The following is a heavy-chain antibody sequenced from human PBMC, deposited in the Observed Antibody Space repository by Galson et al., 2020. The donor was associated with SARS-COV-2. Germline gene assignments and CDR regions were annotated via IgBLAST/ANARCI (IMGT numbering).Heavy chain of an antibody. CDR2: IWYDGSNK. V-gene: IGHV3-33*01. J-gene: IGHJ3*02. Sequence: SLKISCAASGFTFSSYGMHWVRQAPGKGLEWVAVIWYDGSNKYYADSVKGRFTISRDNSKNTLYLQMNSLRAEDTAVYYCARDIPVVVPAADPNDAFDIWGQGTMVTVSS. CDR3: ARDIPVVVPAADPNDAFDI. CDR1: GFTFSSYG. D-gene: IGHD2-2*01.